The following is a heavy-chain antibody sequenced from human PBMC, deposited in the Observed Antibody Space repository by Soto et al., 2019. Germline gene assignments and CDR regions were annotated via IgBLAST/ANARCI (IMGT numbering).Heavy chain of an antibody. Sequence: SETLSLTCTVSGGSISSGGYYWSWIRQHPGKGLEWIGYIYYSGSTYYNPSLKSRVTISVDTSKNQFSLKLSSVTAADTAVYYCARSGRGYSYGLMDTFFDYWGQGTLVTSPQ. V-gene: IGHV4-31*03. CDR1: GGSISSGGYY. J-gene: IGHJ4*02. D-gene: IGHD5-18*01. CDR2: IYYSGST. CDR3: ARSGRGYSYGLMDTFFDY.